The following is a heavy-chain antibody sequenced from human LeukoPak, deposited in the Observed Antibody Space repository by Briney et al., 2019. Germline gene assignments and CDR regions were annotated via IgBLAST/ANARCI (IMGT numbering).Heavy chain of an antibody. CDR3: ARLKRGAAGTLDY. V-gene: IGHV4-59*08. CDR1: DDSMISYY. Sequence: SETLSLTCTVSDDSMISYYRGWIRQPPGKELEWIGYIYYSGSASYNPSLKSRVSISVDTSKNQFSLTLSSVTAVDTAMYYCARLKRGAAGTLDYWGQGTLVTVSS. J-gene: IGHJ4*02. D-gene: IGHD6-13*01. CDR2: IYYSGSA.